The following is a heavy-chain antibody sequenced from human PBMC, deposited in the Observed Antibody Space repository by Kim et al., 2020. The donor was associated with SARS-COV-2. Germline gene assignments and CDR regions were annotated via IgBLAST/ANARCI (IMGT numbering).Heavy chain of an antibody. Sequence: SETLSLTCTVSGGSISSSSYYWGWIRQPPGKGLEWIGSIYYSGSTYYNPSLKSRVTISVDTSKNQFSLKLSSVTAADTAVYYCARIQGFHYCSGGSCYSGRTFDYWGQGTLVTVSS. D-gene: IGHD2-15*01. CDR1: GGSISSSSYY. J-gene: IGHJ4*02. CDR3: ARIQGFHYCSGGSCYSGRTFDY. V-gene: IGHV4-39*07. CDR2: IYYSGST.